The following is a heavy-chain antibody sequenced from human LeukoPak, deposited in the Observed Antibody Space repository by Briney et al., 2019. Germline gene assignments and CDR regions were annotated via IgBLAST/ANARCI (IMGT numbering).Heavy chain of an antibody. J-gene: IGHJ6*02. CDR2: IGSSGHTI. D-gene: IGHD2-2*01. Sequence: GGSLRLSCAASGFTFSDYYMSWIRQALGKGLEWLSYIGSSGHTIYYADSVKGRFTISRDNTKNSLYLQMNSLRAEDTAVYYCARDGSRYCSSRSCYSGYYYYGMDVWGQGTTVTVSS. CDR3: ARDGSRYCSSRSCYSGYYYYGMDV. V-gene: IGHV3-11*01. CDR1: GFTFSDYY.